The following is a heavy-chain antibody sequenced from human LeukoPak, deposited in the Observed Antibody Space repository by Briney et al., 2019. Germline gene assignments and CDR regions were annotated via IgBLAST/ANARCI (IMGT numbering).Heavy chain of an antibody. CDR1: GFTFSNAW. D-gene: IGHD3-10*02. CDR3: ARDLRGVRGVIITPDFDY. CDR2: IKSKTDGGTT. Sequence: GGSLRLSCAASGFTFSNAWMSWVRQAPGKGLEWVGRIKSKTDGGTTDYAAPVKGRFTISRDDSKNTLYLQMNSLRAEDTAVYYCARDLRGVRGVIITPDFDYWGQGTLVTVSS. V-gene: IGHV3-15*01. J-gene: IGHJ4*02.